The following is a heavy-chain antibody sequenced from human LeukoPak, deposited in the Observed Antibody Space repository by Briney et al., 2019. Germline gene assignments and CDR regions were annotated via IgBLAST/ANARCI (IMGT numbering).Heavy chain of an antibody. V-gene: IGHV3-23*01. CDR3: AKDSCPNSGGTSKYDY. CDR1: GFTFSSNA. J-gene: IGHJ4*02. Sequence: GGSLRLSCAASGFTFSSNAMSWVRQAPGKGLEWVSAISVSGDSTYYADSVKGRFTISRDNSKNTLYLQMNSMRAEDTAAYYCAKDSCPNSGGTSKYDYWGQGTLVTVSS. CDR2: ISVSGDST. D-gene: IGHD4-23*01.